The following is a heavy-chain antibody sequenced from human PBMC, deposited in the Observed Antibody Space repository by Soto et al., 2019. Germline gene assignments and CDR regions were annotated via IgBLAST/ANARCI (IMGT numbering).Heavy chain of an antibody. D-gene: IGHD4-17*01. CDR3: ASHDYAHYGIDV. V-gene: IGHV4-30-2*05. CDR2: IYYSGNP. Sequence: SEPLSLTCDVSCGTISTGGYTCAWIRQPPGKGLEWIGYIYYSGNPYYNPSLKSRVTISVDTSKNQFSLKLSSVTAADTAVYYCASHDYAHYGIDVWGQGTTVTVSS. J-gene: IGHJ6*02. CDR1: CGTISTGGYT.